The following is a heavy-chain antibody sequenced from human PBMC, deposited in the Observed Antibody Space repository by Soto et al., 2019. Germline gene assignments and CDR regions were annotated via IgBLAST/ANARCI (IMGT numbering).Heavy chain of an antibody. CDR2: ISGSGGST. CDR3: AKDQGSSWYEIDY. Sequence: GGSLRLSCAASGFTFSNYAVTWVRQAPGKGLEWVSTISGSGGSTYYAGSVKGRFTISRDNSKNTLYLQMNSLRAEDTAVYYCAKDQGSSWYEIDYWGQGTLVTVSS. V-gene: IGHV3-23*01. J-gene: IGHJ4*02. CDR1: GFTFSNYA. D-gene: IGHD6-13*01.